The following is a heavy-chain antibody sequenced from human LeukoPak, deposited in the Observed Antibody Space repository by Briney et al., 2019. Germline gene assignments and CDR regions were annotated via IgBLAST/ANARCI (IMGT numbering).Heavy chain of an antibody. Sequence: WETLSLTCTVSGVSISSSNSYWGWIRQPPGKGLVWIGYIYYSGSTNYNPSLKSRVTISLDTSKNQFSLKLSSVTAADTAVYYCARAILSGYPDSWGQGTLVIVFS. CDR3: ARAILSGYPDS. J-gene: IGHJ4*02. D-gene: IGHD3-3*01. CDR2: IYYSGST. CDR1: GVSISSSNSY. V-gene: IGHV4-61*05.